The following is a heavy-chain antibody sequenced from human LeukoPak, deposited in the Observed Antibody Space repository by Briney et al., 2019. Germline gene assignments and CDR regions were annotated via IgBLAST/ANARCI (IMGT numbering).Heavy chain of an antibody. CDR1: GYTFTGYY. J-gene: IGHJ3*02. V-gene: IGHV1-2*02. D-gene: IGHD6-13*01. CDR3: ARDQHSSSWYRAFDI. CDR2: INPNSGGT. Sequence: ASVKVSCKASGYTFTGYYMHWVRQAPGQGLEWMGWINPNSGGTNYAQKLQGRVTMTTDTSTSTAYMELRSLRSDDTAVYYCARDQHSSSWYRAFDIWGQGTMVTVSS.